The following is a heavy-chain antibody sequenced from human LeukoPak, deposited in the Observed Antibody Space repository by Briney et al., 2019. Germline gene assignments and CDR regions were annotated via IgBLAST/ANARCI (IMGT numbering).Heavy chain of an antibody. J-gene: IGHJ3*02. CDR2: MSPNSGNA. CDR1: GYTFTTSD. CDR3: ARGSSRSFDI. D-gene: IGHD3-10*01. V-gene: IGHV1-8*01. Sequence: ASVEVSCKASGYTFTTSDINWVRQAPGQGLQGMGWMSPNSGNAVYAQKFQGRVTMTRSTSINTAYMELSSLRSEDTAVYYCARGSSRSFDIWGLGTMVTVSS.